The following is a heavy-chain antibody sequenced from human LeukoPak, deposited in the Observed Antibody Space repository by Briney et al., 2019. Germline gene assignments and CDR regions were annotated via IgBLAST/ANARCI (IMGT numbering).Heavy chain of an antibody. CDR3: ARAGGIGYCSSTSCYRGNDY. D-gene: IGHD2-2*02. V-gene: IGHV1-2*02. CDR2: INPNSGGT. J-gene: IGHJ4*02. Sequence: ASVKVSCKASGYTFTGYYMHWVRQAPGQGLEGMGWINPNSGGTNYAQKFQGRVTMTRDTSISTAYMELSRLRSDDTVVYYCARAGGIGYCSSTSCYRGNDYWGQGTLVTVSS. CDR1: GYTFTGYY.